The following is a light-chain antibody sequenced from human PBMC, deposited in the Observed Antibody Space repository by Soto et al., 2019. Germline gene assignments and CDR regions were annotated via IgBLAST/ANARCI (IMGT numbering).Light chain of an antibody. CDR2: EVS. CDR1: SSDVGGYNY. J-gene: IGLJ1*01. V-gene: IGLV2-8*01. Sequence: QSALTQPPSASGSPGQSVTISCTGTSSDVGGYNYVSWYQQHPGKAPKLMIYEVSKRPSGVPDRFSGSKSGNTASLTVSGLQPEDEADYYCSSSAGSNKSVFGTGTKVTV. CDR3: SSSAGSNKSV.